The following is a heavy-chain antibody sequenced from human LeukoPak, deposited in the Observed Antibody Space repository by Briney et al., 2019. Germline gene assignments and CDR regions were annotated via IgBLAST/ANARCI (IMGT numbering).Heavy chain of an antibody. CDR1: GFTFSSYG. Sequence: PGRSLRLSCAASGFTFSSYGMHWVRQAPGKGLEWVAVIPYGGSNKYYADSVKGRFTISRDNSKNTLYLQMNSLRAEDTAVYYCAKDGSGWYYGTDYWGQGTLVAVSS. V-gene: IGHV3-30*18. CDR3: AKDGSGWYYGTDY. J-gene: IGHJ4*02. CDR2: IPYGGSNK. D-gene: IGHD6-19*01.